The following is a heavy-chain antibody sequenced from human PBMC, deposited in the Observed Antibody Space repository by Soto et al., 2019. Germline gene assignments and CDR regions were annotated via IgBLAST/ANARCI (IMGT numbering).Heavy chain of an antibody. CDR2: ISYDGSNK. V-gene: IGHV3-30*14. CDR1: GFTFSSYA. Sequence: GGSLRLSCAASGFTFSSYAMRWVRQAPGKGLEWVAVISYDGSNKYYADSVKGRFTTSRDNAKNSLYLQINSLRAEDTALYYCAREGPYGDSSFDYWGQGILVTVSS. CDR3: AREGPYGDSSFDY. J-gene: IGHJ4*02. D-gene: IGHD4-17*01.